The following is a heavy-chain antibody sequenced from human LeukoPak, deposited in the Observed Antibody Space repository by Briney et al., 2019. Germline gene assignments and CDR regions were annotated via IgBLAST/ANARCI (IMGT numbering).Heavy chain of an antibody. CDR3: AKVDGYNVGY. Sequence: PGGSLRLSCAASGFTFSSYWMHWVRQAPGKGLVWVSRIKGDGSITSYADSVKGRFTISRGNSKNTLYLQMNSLRAEDTAVYYCAKVDGYNVGYWGQGTLVTVSS. J-gene: IGHJ4*02. CDR2: IKGDGSIT. CDR1: GFTFSSYW. D-gene: IGHD5-24*01. V-gene: IGHV3-74*01.